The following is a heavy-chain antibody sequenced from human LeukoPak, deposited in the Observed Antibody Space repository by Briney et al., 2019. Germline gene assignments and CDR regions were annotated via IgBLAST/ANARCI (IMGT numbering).Heavy chain of an antibody. CDR1: GYTFTSYG. D-gene: IGHD6-19*01. Sequence: GASVKVSCKASGYTFTSYGISWVRQAPGRGLEWMGWISAYNGNTNYAQKLQGRVTMTTDTSTSTAYMELRSLRSDDTAVYYCARGVAVAGTISPFDPWGQGTLVTVSS. V-gene: IGHV1-18*04. J-gene: IGHJ5*02. CDR3: ARGVAVAGTISPFDP. CDR2: ISAYNGNT.